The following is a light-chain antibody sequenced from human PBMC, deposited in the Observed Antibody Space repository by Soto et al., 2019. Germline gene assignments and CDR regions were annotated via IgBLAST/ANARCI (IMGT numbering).Light chain of an antibody. CDR3: QQYNSSPWT. J-gene: IGKJ1*01. CDR1: QSIRTW. Sequence: IQMTQSPFTLSASIGDRVTITCRARQSIRTWLAWYQQKPGKAPKLLIYDASSLESGVPSRFSGSGSGTEFSLTISSLQSDDFATYYCQQYNSSPWTFGPGTQVEIK. V-gene: IGKV1-5*01. CDR2: DAS.